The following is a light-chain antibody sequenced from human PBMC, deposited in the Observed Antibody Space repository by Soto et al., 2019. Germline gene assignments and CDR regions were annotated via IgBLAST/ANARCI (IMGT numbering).Light chain of an antibody. CDR3: QQYNSYS. V-gene: IGKV1-5*01. Sequence: DIQMTQSPSTLSASVGDRVTITCRASQSISHFLAWYQQKPGKVPKLLIYDASNLQSGVPSRFSGSGSGTEFTLTISSLQPDDFATYYCQQYNSYSFGQGTKVDIK. CDR2: DAS. CDR1: QSISHF. J-gene: IGKJ1*01.